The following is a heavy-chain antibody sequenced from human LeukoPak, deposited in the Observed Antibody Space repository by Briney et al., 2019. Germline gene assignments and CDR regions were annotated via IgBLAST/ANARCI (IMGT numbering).Heavy chain of an antibody. D-gene: IGHD2-2*01. V-gene: IGHV3-7*01. J-gene: IGHJ4*02. CDR2: IKQDGSGK. Sequence: GGSLRLSCAASGIIFSNYWMSWVRQAPGKGLEWVANIKQDGSGKYYVDSVKGRFTISRDNAKNSLYLQMNSLRAEDTAVYYWATSFSKSANYWGQGTLATVSS. CDR3: ATSFSKSANY. CDR1: GIIFSNYW.